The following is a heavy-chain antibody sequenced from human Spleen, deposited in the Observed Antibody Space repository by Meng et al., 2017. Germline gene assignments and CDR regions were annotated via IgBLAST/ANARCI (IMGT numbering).Heavy chain of an antibody. CDR2: INPDGSSS. J-gene: IGHJ4*02. Sequence: VQLVESGGGLVQPGGSLRLSCAASGFTFSRYWMHWVRQVPGQGLVWVSRINPDGSSSSYADSVKGRFTISRDNAKNTLYLQMTSLRAEDTAVYYCASPWSYWGQGALVTVSS. CDR3: ASPWSY. D-gene: IGHD3-3*01. CDR1: GFTFSRYW. V-gene: IGHV3-74*02.